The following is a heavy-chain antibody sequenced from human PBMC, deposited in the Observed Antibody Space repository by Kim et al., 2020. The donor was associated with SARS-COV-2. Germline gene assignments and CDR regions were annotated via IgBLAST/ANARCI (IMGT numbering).Heavy chain of an antibody. CDR1: GFTFSRYW. V-gene: IGHV3-7*03. CDR2: IKQDGSEK. CDR3: ARESSEIYYFDY. J-gene: IGHJ4*02. Sequence: GGSLRLSCAASGFTFSRYWMSWVRQAPGKGLEWVANIKQDGSEKYYVDSVKGRFTISRDNAKNSLYLQMNSLRAEDTAVYYCARESSEIYYFDYWGQGT.